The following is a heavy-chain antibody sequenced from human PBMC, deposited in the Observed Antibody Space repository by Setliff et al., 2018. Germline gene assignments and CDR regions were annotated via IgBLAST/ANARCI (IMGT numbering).Heavy chain of an antibody. CDR3: TRNQPYYNFWSGYGGDY. CDR1: GFTFGDYA. V-gene: IGHV3-49*04. D-gene: IGHD3-3*01. Sequence: GGSLRLSCTASGFTFGDYAMSWVRQAPGKGLEWVGFIRSKAYGGTTEYAASVKGRFTISRDDSKSIAYLQMNSLKTEDTAVYYCTRNQPYYNFWSGYGGDYWGQGTLVTVSS. J-gene: IGHJ4*02. CDR2: IRSKAYGGTT.